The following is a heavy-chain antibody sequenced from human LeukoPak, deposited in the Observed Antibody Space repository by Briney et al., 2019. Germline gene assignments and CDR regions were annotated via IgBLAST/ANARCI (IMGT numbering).Heavy chain of an antibody. CDR3: ATVGGKEGVRYFQH. D-gene: IGHD3-10*01. V-gene: IGHV1-24*01. CDR1: GYTLTELS. Sequence: ASVKVPCKVSGYTLTELSMHWVRQAPGKGLEWMGGFDPEDGETIYAQKFQGRVTMTEDTSTDTAYMELSSLRSEDTAVYYCATVGGKEGVRYFQHWGQGTLDTVSS. J-gene: IGHJ1*01. CDR2: FDPEDGET.